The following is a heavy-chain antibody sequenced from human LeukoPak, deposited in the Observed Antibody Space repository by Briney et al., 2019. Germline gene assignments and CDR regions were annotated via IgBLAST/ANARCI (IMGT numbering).Heavy chain of an antibody. V-gene: IGHV3-23*01. CDR2: ISGSGGST. CDR1: GFTFSSYA. D-gene: IGHD6-13*01. CDR3: AKEPYSSSWRNWFDP. Sequence: GGSLRLSCAASGFTFSSYAMSWVCQAPGKGLEWVSAISGSGGSTYYADSVKGRFTISRDNSKNTLYLQMNSLRAEDTAVYYCAKEPYSSSWRNWFDPWGQGTLVTVSS. J-gene: IGHJ5*02.